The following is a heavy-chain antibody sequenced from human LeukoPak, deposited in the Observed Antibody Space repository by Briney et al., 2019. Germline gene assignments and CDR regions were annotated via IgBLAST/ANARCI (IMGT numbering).Heavy chain of an antibody. J-gene: IGHJ6*02. CDR1: GYTFTGYY. V-gene: IGHV1-2*02. D-gene: IGHD6-19*01. CDR2: INPNNGGT. Sequence: ASVKVSCKASGYTFTGYYMHWVRQAPGQGLEWVGWINPNNGGTNYAQKFQGRGTMTRDTSISTAYMELSRLRSDDTAVYFCATNFAVAGTDYYYYGMDVWGQGTTVTVSS. CDR3: ATNFAVAGTDYYYYGMDV.